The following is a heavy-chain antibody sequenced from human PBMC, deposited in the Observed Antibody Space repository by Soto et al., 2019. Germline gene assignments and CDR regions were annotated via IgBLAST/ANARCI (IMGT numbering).Heavy chain of an antibody. CDR3: ARDGWNGSFLFYGMDV. CDR1: GYTFTSYA. CDR2: INAGNGNT. Sequence: QVQLVQSGAEVKKPGASVKVSCKASGYTFTSYAMHWVRQAPGQRLEWMGWINAGNGNTKYSQKFQGRVTITRDTXAXTAYMELSSLRSEDTAVYYCARDGWNGSFLFYGMDVWGQGTTVTVSS. V-gene: IGHV1-3*01. J-gene: IGHJ6*02. D-gene: IGHD1-1*01.